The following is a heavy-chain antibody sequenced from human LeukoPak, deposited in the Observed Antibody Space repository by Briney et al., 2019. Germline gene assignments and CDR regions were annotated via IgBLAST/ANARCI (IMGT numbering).Heavy chain of an antibody. D-gene: IGHD6-19*01. CDR2: ISSSTSYI. CDR3: AKDVGYNSAWYPGS. V-gene: IGHV3-21*01. Sequence: RPGGSLRLSCAASGFIFSGYGMNWVRQAPGKGLEWVSSISSSTSYILYADSVKGRFTISRDNAKNSLYLQMNSLRAEDTAIYYCAKDVGYNSAWYPGSWGQGTLVTVSS. CDR1: GFIFSGYG. J-gene: IGHJ5*02.